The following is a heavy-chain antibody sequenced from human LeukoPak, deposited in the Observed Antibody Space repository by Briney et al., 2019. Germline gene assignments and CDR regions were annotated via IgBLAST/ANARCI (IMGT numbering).Heavy chain of an antibody. J-gene: IGHJ5*02. V-gene: IGHV4-61*02. CDR3: ARPVPSRLGWFDP. Sequence: PSETLSLTCTVSGGSISSGSYYWSWIRQPAGKGPEWNGRIYTSGSTNYNPSLKSRVTISVDTSKNQFSLKLSSVTAADTAVYYCARPVPSRLGWFDPWGQGTLVTVSS. CDR2: IYTSGST. D-gene: IGHD1-1*01. CDR1: GGSISSGSYY.